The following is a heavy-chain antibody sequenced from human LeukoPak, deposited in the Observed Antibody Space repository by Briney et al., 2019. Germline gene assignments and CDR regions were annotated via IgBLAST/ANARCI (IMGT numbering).Heavy chain of an antibody. CDR1: GFTVSSNY. Sequence: GGSLRLSCAASGFTVSSNYMSWVRQAPGKGLEWVSVIYSGGNTYYADSVKGRFTISRDNSKNTLYLQMNSLRAEDTAVYYCAKGTTYYYGSGSPNDAFDIWGQGTMVTVSS. CDR3: AKGTTYYYGSGSPNDAFDI. D-gene: IGHD3-10*01. V-gene: IGHV3-53*01. CDR2: IYSGGNT. J-gene: IGHJ3*02.